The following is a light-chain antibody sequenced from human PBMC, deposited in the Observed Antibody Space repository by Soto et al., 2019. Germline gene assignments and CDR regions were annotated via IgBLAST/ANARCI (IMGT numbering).Light chain of an antibody. CDR2: PSS. CDR3: LHDYSSFS. Sequence: EIVLTQSPGNLPLSPGEGATLSCRASQDADNNFVAWYQQRPGQAPRLLIYPSSRRATGIPDRCSGNGSGTDLTLTISRVGPGYIALYICLHDYSSFSLGGGTKVELQ. V-gene: IGKV3-20*01. J-gene: IGKJ4*01. CDR1: QDADNNF.